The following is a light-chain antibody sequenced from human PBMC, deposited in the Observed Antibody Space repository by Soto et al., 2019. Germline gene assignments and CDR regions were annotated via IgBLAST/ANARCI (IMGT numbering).Light chain of an antibody. Sequence: QSALTQPASVSGSPGQSITISCTGTSSDVGGYNYVSWYQQHPGKAPKLMIYDVSNRPSVVSNRFSGSKSGNTASLTISGLQAEDEADYYCSSYTSCSTLYVFGTGTKLTVL. CDR2: DVS. J-gene: IGLJ1*01. CDR1: SSDVGGYNY. V-gene: IGLV2-14*01. CDR3: SSYTSCSTLYV.